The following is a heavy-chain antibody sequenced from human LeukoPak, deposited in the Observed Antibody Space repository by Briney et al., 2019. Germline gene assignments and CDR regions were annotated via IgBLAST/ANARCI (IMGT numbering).Heavy chain of an antibody. J-gene: IGHJ6*02. Sequence: GGSLRLCCAASGFTFDDYAMHWVRQAPGKGLEWVSGISWNSGSIGYADSVKGRFTISRDNAKNSLYLQMNSLRAEDTALYYCAKERAPVGGMDVWGQGTTVTVSS. V-gene: IGHV3-9*01. CDR1: GFTFDDYA. CDR3: AKERAPVGGMDV. D-gene: IGHD1-26*01. CDR2: ISWNSGSI.